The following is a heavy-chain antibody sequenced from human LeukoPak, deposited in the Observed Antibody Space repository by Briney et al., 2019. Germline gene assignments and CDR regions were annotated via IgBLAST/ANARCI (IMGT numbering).Heavy chain of an antibody. CDR1: GCSVTYIH. Sequence: KPSENLSFTCSGSGCSVTYIHWGWIPPAPGKGLGWFGYVYYTGSTIYNPSLKGRVTMFEDKSKNQFSLRLYSVTVADTAVYYCARHFAYSSSSYFDYWGQGSLVTVSS. V-gene: IGHV4-59*08. J-gene: IGHJ4*02. D-gene: IGHD6-6*01. CDR3: ARHFAYSSSSYFDY. CDR2: VYYTGST.